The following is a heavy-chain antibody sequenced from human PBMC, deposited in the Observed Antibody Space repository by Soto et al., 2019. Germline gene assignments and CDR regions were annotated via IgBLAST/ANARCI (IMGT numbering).Heavy chain of an antibody. CDR1: GYTFTSYD. Sequence: QVQLVQSGAEVKKPGASVKVSCKASGYTFTSYDINWVRQATGQGLEWMGWMNPNSGNTGYAQKFQGRVTMTRNTSISTAYMELSSLRSEDTPVYYCARRVLRFLEWLPRAFDYWGQGTLVTVSS. CDR2: MNPNSGNT. D-gene: IGHD3-3*01. J-gene: IGHJ4*02. V-gene: IGHV1-8*01. CDR3: ARRVLRFLEWLPRAFDY.